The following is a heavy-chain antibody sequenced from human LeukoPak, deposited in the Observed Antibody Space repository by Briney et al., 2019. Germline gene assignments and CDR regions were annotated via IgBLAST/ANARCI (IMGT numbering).Heavy chain of an antibody. V-gene: IGHV1-69*04. J-gene: IGHJ2*01. CDR3: ARGPNYDILTGYPTDYWYFDL. CDR1: GGTFSSYA. D-gene: IGHD3-9*01. CDR2: IIPILGIA. Sequence: SVKVSCKAPGGTFSSYAISWVRQAPGQGLEWMGRIIPILGIANYAQKFQGRVTITADKSTSTAYMELSSLRSEDTAVYYCARGPNYDILTGYPTDYWYFDLWGRGTLVTVSS.